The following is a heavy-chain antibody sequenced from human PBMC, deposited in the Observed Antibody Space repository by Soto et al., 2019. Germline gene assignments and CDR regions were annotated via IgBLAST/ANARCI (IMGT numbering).Heavy chain of an antibody. D-gene: IGHD5-12*01. J-gene: IGHJ5*02. Sequence: QLQLQESGSGLVKPSQTLSVTCAVSGGSISSGGYSWSWIRQPPWKGLEWIGYIYHSGSTYYNPSLKSRVTISLDRSKNQFSLKLSSVTAADTAVYYCVGTIGALWFDPWGHRTLVTVSS. CDR3: VGTIGALWFDP. V-gene: IGHV4-30-2*01. CDR1: GGSISSGGYS. CDR2: IYHSGST.